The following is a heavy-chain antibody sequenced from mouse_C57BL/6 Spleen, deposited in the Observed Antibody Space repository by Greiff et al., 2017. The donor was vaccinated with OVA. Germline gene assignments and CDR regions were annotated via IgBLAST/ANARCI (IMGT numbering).Heavy chain of an antibody. J-gene: IGHJ3*01. D-gene: IGHD1-1*01. Sequence: VMLVESGPELVKPGASVKISCKASGYSFTSYYIHWVKQRPGQGLEWIGWIYPGSGNTKYNEKFKGKATLTADTSSSTAYMQLSSLTSEDSAVYYCARGYYGSSYAFAYWGQGTLVTVSA. CDR2: IYPGSGNT. V-gene: IGHV1-66*01. CDR3: ARGYYGSSYAFAY. CDR1: GYSFTSYY.